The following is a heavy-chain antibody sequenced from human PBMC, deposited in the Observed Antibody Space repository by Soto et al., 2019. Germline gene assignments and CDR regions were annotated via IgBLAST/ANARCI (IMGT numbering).Heavy chain of an antibody. D-gene: IGHD3-10*01. CDR1: GYTFTSYG. J-gene: IGHJ4*02. Sequence: QVQLVQSGAEVKKPGASVKVSCKASGYTFTSYGISWVRQAPGQGLEWMGWISAYNGNTNYAQKLQGRVTMTTDTPTSNADGELRTVRSKDAPVSSCARDAPPGAYGGGGTLFTVSP. CDR2: ISAYNGNT. CDR3: ARDAPPGAY. V-gene: IGHV1-18*01.